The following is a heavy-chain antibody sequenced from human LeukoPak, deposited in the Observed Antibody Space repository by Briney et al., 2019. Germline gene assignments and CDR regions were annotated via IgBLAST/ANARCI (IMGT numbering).Heavy chain of an antibody. Sequence: SETLSLTCTVSGGSNSSYYWSWIRQPAGKGLEWIGRIYTSGSTNYNPSLKSRVTMSVDTSKNQFSLKLSSVTAADTAVYYCARDYDILTGYYWAPFDYWGQGTLVTVSS. CDR3: ARDYDILTGYYWAPFDY. CDR1: GGSNSSYY. J-gene: IGHJ4*02. CDR2: IYTSGST. D-gene: IGHD3-9*01. V-gene: IGHV4-4*07.